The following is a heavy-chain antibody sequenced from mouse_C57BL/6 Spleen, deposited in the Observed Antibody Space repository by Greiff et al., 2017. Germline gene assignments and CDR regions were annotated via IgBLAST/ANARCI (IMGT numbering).Heavy chain of an antibody. CDR3: ARGRGHYYAMDY. V-gene: IGHV5-16*01. Sequence: EVMLVESEGGLVQPGSSMKLSCTASGFTFSDYYMAWVRQVPEKGLDWVANINYDGSSTYYLDSLKSRFIISRDNAKNILYLQMSSLKSEDTATYYCARGRGHYYAMDYWGQGTSVTVSS. CDR2: INYDGSST. J-gene: IGHJ4*01. CDR1: GFTFSDYY.